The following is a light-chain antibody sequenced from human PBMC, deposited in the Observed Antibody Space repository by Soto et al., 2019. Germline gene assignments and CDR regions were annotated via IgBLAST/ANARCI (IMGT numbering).Light chain of an antibody. CDR3: QKYKNWPRT. V-gene: IGKV3D-15*01. Sequence: EIVMTQSPATLSVSPGERATLSCRASQSVSSNLAWYQQKPGQAPRLLLYGVSTRATGIPARFSGSGSGTEFTLTISSLQSEDFAVYYCQKYKNWPRTFGARTNVDFK. CDR2: GVS. J-gene: IGKJ3*01. CDR1: QSVSSN.